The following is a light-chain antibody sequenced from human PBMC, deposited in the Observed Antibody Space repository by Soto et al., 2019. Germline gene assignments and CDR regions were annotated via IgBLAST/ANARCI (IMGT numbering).Light chain of an antibody. CDR2: AAS. CDR1: QGIGDT. J-gene: IGKJ5*01. V-gene: IGKV3-15*01. CDR3: QQLNSYPLT. Sequence: QAAGTLSLYQGERAALSCRASQGIGDTLAWYQQKPGQTPRLLIYAASTLQSGVPSRFSGSGSGTDFTLTISSLQPEDFATYFCQQLNSYPLTFGQGTRLEIK.